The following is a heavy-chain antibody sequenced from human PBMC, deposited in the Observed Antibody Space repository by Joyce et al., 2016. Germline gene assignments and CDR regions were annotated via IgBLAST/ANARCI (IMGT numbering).Heavy chain of an antibody. V-gene: IGHV1-69-2*01. CDR2: VDPEDGET. CDR1: GDTFIEYY. CDR3: ATNRGYGDSTYAFDI. D-gene: IGHD4-17*01. J-gene: IGHJ3*02. Sequence: EVQLVQSGAEVKKPGATVKISCKVSGDTFIEYYIHWVQQAPGKGLEWMGLVDPEDGETIYAEKIQGRVTLTADTSTDTAYMELSSLRSEDTAVYYCATNRGYGDSTYAFDIWGQGTMVTVSS.